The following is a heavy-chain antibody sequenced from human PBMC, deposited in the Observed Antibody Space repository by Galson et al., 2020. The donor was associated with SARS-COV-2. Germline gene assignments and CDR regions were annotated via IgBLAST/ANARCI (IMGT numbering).Heavy chain of an antibody. J-gene: IGHJ1*01. D-gene: IGHD3-16*01. V-gene: IGHV1-46*02. CDR3: ARDRITFGGAIPCD. Sequence: ASVKVSCKASGYTFKNYYIHWVRQAPGEGLEWLGIINPRSVSTSYAHNFQGRVRVTRDTSTTTVYMELSSLKFEDTAIYYCARDRITFGGAIPCDWGQGTLVTVSS. CDR1: GYTFKNYY. CDR2: INPRSVST.